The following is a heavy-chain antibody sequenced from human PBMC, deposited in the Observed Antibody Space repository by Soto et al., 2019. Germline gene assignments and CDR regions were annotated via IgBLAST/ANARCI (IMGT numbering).Heavy chain of an antibody. Sequence: QVQLVQSGAEVKKPGSSVKVSCKASGGTFSSYAISSVRQAPGQGLEWMGGIIPIFATANYAQKFQGRVTITADESTSTSYMELSSLRSEDTAVYYWARDTAARSDGMDVCGQGTTVTVSS. CDR3: ARDTAARSDGMDV. V-gene: IGHV1-69*01. CDR2: IIPIFATA. CDR1: GGTFSSYA. J-gene: IGHJ6*02. D-gene: IGHD6-6*01.